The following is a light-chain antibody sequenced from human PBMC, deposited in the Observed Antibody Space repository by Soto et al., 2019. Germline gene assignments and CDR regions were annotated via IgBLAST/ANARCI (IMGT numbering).Light chain of an antibody. CDR2: DAS. Sequence: DIQMTQSPSSLSASVGDRVTITCQASQDINKNLIWYQQKPGKAPKLLIYDASDLETGVPSRFSGSGSETGFTFTISSLQPEDFATYYCQQYVSLPLTFGQGTRLEIK. CDR1: QDINKN. CDR3: QQYVSLPLT. J-gene: IGKJ5*01. V-gene: IGKV1-33*01.